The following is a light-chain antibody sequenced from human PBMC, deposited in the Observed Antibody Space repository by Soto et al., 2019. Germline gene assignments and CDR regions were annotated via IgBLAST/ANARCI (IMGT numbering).Light chain of an antibody. CDR3: QQSYRTPRT. J-gene: IGKJ1*01. Sequence: IQMTQSTSSLSASVGDRVTITRRASQSIDSYLNWYQQKPGQAPKLLIFGATSLQSGVPSRFSGSGFGTDFSLTICILQPDDIAIYYCQQSYRTPRTFGQGTKVDIK. CDR1: QSIDSY. V-gene: IGKV1-39*01. CDR2: GAT.